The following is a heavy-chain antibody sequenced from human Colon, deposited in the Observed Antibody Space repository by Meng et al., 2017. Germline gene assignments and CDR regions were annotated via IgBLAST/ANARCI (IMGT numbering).Heavy chain of an antibody. D-gene: IGHD6-19*01. CDR3: ARDRQWLGSDY. Sequence: QVQLGQSGAVVKKPGASVKVSCKASGYIFTTYGISWVRQAPGEGLEWMGWISAYNGNTNSAQKFQDRVTMTTDTSTNTAYMELRSLRSDDTAMYYCARDRQWLGSDYWGQGTLVTVSS. CDR2: ISAYNGNT. V-gene: IGHV1-18*01. J-gene: IGHJ4*02. CDR1: GYIFTTYG.